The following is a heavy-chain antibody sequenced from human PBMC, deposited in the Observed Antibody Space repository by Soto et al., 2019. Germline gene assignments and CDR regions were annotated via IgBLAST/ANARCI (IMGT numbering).Heavy chain of an antibody. Sequence: QVQLVESGGGVVQPGRSLRLSCAASGFTFSSYAMHWVRQAPGKGLEWVAVISYDGSNKYYADSVKGRFTISRDNSKNTLYLQMNSLRAEDTAVYYCAREGYYDSSWVYYDAFDIWGQGTMVTVSS. J-gene: IGHJ3*02. CDR2: ISYDGSNK. V-gene: IGHV3-30-3*01. CDR1: GFTFSSYA. D-gene: IGHD3-22*01. CDR3: AREGYYDSSWVYYDAFDI.